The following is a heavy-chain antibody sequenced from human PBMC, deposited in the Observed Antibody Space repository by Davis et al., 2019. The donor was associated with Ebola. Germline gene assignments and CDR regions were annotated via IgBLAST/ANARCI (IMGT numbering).Heavy chain of an antibody. J-gene: IGHJ6*02. D-gene: IGHD1-20*01. CDR2: IYYSGST. V-gene: IGHV4-59*01. Sequence: SETLSLTCTVSGGSISSYYWSWIRQPPGKGLEWIGYIYYSGSTNYNPSLKSRVTISVDTSKNQFSLKLSSVTAADTAVYYCARGLRSYNWNYYGMDVWGQGTTVTVSS. CDR3: ARGLRSYNWNYYGMDV. CDR1: GGSISSYY.